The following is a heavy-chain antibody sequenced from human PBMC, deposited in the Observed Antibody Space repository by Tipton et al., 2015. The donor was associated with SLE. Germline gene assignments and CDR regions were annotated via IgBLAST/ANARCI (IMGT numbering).Heavy chain of an antibody. CDR3: ARDMGYCSRTSCAPRDYFGMDV. V-gene: IGHV3-23*01. Sequence: SLRLSCAASGFTGFTFSSYAMNWVRQAPGKGLEWVSTVSGSGGDTYYADSVKGRFTISRDNSRNTLYLQMNSLRAEDTAVYYCARDMGYCSRTSCAPRDYFGMDVWGQGTTVTVSS. CDR2: VSGSGGDT. CDR1: GFTGFTFSSYA. J-gene: IGHJ6*02. D-gene: IGHD2-2*01.